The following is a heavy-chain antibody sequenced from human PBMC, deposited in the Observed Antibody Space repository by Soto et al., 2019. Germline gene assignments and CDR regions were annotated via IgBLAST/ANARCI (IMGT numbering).Heavy chain of an antibody. CDR3: ARVATISTVVPSKRTRYNWFEP. D-gene: IGHD5-12*01. V-gene: IGHV1-69*01. Sequence: QVQLVQSGAEMKKPGSSMKVSCKASGGTFSNNAISWVRQAPGQGLEWMGGIIPMFAATRIAQKFRGRVTITADEDMTTAYMELGSLRLDDTAVYYCARVATISTVVPSKRTRYNWFEPWGQGTHVIVSS. J-gene: IGHJ5*02. CDR1: GGTFSNNA. CDR2: IIPMFAAT.